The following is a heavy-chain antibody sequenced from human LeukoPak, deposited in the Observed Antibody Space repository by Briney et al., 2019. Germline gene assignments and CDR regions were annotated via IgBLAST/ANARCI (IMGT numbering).Heavy chain of an antibody. CDR3: VRVWGHSGYDYFPFDY. CDR1: GFTSSTYT. D-gene: IGHD5-12*01. J-gene: IGHJ4*02. Sequence: PGGSLRLSCAASGFTSSTYTMNWVRQVPGKGLEWVSSINGDGRYIYYADSMKGRFTISRDNAKNSLYLQMNSLRAEDTAMYYCVRVWGHSGYDYFPFDYWGQGTLVTVSS. CDR2: INGDGRYI. V-gene: IGHV3-21*01.